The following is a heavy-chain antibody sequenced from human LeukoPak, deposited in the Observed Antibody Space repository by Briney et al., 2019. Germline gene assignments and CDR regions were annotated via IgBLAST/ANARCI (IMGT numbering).Heavy chain of an antibody. CDR3: ATYGGKNTNFDY. Sequence: GASVKVSCKASGFTFTTHYIHWVRQAPGQGLEWMGIINLSGGGTSYAQRFQGRVTVTRDTSTSTVYMELSSLGTEDTAVYYCATYGGKNTNFDYWGQGTLVTVSS. V-gene: IGHV1-46*01. CDR1: GFTFTTHY. D-gene: IGHD4-23*01. CDR2: INLSGGGT. J-gene: IGHJ4*02.